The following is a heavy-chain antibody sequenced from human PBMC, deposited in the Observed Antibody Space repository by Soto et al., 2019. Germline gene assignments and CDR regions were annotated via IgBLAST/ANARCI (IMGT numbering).Heavy chain of an antibody. CDR3: ARSLLSSSWFVAY. CDR2: IYHSGTT. Sequence: SETLSLTCAVSGYSISSGYYWSWIRQPPGKGPEWIGTIYHSGTTYYNPSLKSRVTISIDTSKNQFSLNLTSVTATDTAVYFCARSLLSSSWFVAYWGQGTPVTVSS. D-gene: IGHD6-13*01. J-gene: IGHJ4*02. CDR1: GYSISSGYY. V-gene: IGHV4-38-2*01.